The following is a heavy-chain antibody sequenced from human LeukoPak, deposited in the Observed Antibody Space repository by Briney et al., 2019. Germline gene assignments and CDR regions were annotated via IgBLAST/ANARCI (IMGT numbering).Heavy chain of an antibody. D-gene: IGHD3-3*01. V-gene: IGHV3-30*02. CDR3: AKDYHYDFWSGYYLGNYYFDY. CDR2: IRYDGSNK. J-gene: IGHJ4*02. Sequence: GGSLRLSCAASGFTFSSYGMHWVRQAPGKGLEWVAFIRYDGSNKYYADSVKGRFTISRDSSKNTLYLQMNSLRAEVTAVYYCAKDYHYDFWSGYYLGNYYFDYWGQGTLVTVSS. CDR1: GFTFSSYG.